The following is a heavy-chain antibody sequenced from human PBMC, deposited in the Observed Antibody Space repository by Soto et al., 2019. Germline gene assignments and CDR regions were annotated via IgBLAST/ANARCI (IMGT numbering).Heavy chain of an antibody. D-gene: IGHD4-17*01. Sequence: QVQLQESGPGLVKPSQTLSLTCTVSGGSISSGGYYWSWIRQHPGKGLEWIGYIYYSGCTYYNPSLKSRVTISVDTSKNQFSLKLSSVTAADTAVYYCARRTVTTRRVKNCFDPWGQGTLVTVSS. J-gene: IGHJ5*02. CDR1: GGSISSGGYY. V-gene: IGHV4-31*03. CDR3: ARRTVTTRRVKNCFDP. CDR2: IYYSGCT.